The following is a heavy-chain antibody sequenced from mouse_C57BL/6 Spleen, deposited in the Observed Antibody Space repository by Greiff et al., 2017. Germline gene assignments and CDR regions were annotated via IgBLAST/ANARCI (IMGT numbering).Heavy chain of an antibody. D-gene: IGHD1-1*01. Sequence: EVQVVESGGGLVKPGGSLKLSCAASGFTFSSYAMSWVRQTPEKRLEWVATISDGGSYTNYPDNVKGRFTISRDNAKNNLYLQMSHLKSEDTAMYYCARGGYGRAWFAYWGQGTLVTVSA. V-gene: IGHV5-4*01. J-gene: IGHJ3*01. CDR3: ARGGYGRAWFAY. CDR2: ISDGGSYT. CDR1: GFTFSSYA.